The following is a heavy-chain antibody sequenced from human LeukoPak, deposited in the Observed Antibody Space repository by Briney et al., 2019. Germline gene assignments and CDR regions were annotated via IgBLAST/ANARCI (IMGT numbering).Heavy chain of an antibody. CDR2: IYTSGST. V-gene: IGHV4-4*07. J-gene: IGHJ4*02. CDR3: ARDYCDILAGYYEGGGFDY. CDR1: GGFISSYY. Sequence: SETLSLTCTVSGGFISSYYWSWIRQPAGKGLEWIGRIYTSGSTNYNPSLKSRVTMSVDTSKNQFSLKLSSVTAADTAVYYCARDYCDILAGYYEGGGFDYWGQGTLVTVSS. D-gene: IGHD3-9*01.